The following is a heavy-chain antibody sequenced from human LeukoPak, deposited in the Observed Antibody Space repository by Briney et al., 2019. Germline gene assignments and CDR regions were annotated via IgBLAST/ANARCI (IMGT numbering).Heavy chain of an antibody. CDR1: GFTFSSYW. CDR2: INSDGSST. V-gene: IGHV3-74*01. Sequence: PGGSLRLSCAASGFTFSSYWMHWVRQAPGKGLVWVSRINSDGSSTSYADSVKGRFTISRDNAKNTLYLQMNSLRAEDTAVYYCARGDVEMATITSLDYWGQGTLVTVSS. D-gene: IGHD5-24*01. CDR3: ARGDVEMATITSLDY. J-gene: IGHJ4*02.